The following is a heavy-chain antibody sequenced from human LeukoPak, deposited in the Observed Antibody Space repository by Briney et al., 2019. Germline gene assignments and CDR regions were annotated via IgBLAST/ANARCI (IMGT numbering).Heavy chain of an antibody. CDR2: ISSSGSTM. J-gene: IGHJ4*02. V-gene: IGHV3-11*01. CDR3: ARVASGSYQYYFDY. D-gene: IGHD1-26*01. CDR1: GFTFTDYY. Sequence: GGSLRLSCAASGFTFTDYYLSWIRQAPGKGLEWVSYISSSGSTMYYADSVKGRFTISRDNAKNSLYLQMNSLRAEDTAVYYCARVASGSYQYYFDYWGQGTWSPSPQ.